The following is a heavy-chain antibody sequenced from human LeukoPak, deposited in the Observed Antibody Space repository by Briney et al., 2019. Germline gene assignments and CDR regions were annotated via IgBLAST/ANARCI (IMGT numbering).Heavy chain of an antibody. CDR2: INHSGST. CDR3: GRGESYYDFWSGYPPGWFDP. J-gene: IGHJ5*02. D-gene: IGHD3-3*01. V-gene: IGHV4-34*01. CDR1: GGSFSGYY. Sequence: SETLSLTCAVYGGSFSGYYWSWIRQPPGKGLEWIGEINHSGSTNYNPSLESRVTISVDTSKEQFSLKSSPVTAGDPARYFRGRGESYYDFWSGYPPGWFDPWGQGTLVTVSS.